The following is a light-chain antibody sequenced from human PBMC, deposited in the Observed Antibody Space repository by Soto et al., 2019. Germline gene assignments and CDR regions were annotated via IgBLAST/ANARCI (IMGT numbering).Light chain of an antibody. CDR2: GAS. Sequence: IGLTQSPCALSLSKGERATLSCMASQSVSNNYLAWYQQKPGQAPRLLIYGASNRATGIPDRFSGSGSGTYFTLTISILAPEDFAVYYCQQYGRSPWTFGQGTNVDNK. V-gene: IGKV3-20*01. J-gene: IGKJ1*01. CDR1: QSVSNNY. CDR3: QQYGRSPWT.